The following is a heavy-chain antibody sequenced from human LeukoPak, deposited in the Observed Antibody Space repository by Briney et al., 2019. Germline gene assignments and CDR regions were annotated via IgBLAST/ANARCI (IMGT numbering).Heavy chain of an antibody. CDR3: ARCPLVISSTSCYYMDV. CDR2: IYTSGST. CDR1: GGSISSYY. Sequence: PSETLSLTCTVSGGSISSYYWSWLRQPAGKGLEWIGRIYTSGSTNYNPSLKSRVTMSVDTSKNQFSLKLSSVTAADTAVYYCARCPLVISSTSCYYMDVWGKGTTVTISS. V-gene: IGHV4-4*07. D-gene: IGHD2-2*01. J-gene: IGHJ6*03.